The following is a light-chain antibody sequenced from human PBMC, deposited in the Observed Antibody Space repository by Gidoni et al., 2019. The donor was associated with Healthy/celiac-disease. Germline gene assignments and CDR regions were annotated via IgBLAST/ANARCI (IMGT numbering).Light chain of an antibody. CDR3: QQDGSSPWT. V-gene: IGKV3-20*01. CDR2: GAS. CDR1: QSVSSSY. Sequence: EIALTQSPGTLSLSPGDRATLSCRASQSVSSSYLAWYQQKPGQAPRLLIYGASSRATGIPDRFSGSGSGTDFTLTISRLEPEDFAVYYCQQDGSSPWTFGQGTKVEIK. J-gene: IGKJ1*01.